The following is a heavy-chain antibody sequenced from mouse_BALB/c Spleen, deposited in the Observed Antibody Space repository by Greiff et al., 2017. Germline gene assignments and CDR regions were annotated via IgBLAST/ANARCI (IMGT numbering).Heavy chain of an antibody. Sequence: QVHVKQSGAELVRPGTSVKVSCKASGYAFTNYLIEWVKQRPGQGLEWIGVINPGSGGTNYNEKFKGKATLTADKSSSTAYMQLSSLTSDDSAVYFCAYDGYSLFAYWGQGTLVTVSA. CDR3: AYDGYSLFAY. CDR2: INPGSGGT. J-gene: IGHJ3*01. D-gene: IGHD2-3*01. CDR1: GYAFTNYL. V-gene: IGHV1-54*01.